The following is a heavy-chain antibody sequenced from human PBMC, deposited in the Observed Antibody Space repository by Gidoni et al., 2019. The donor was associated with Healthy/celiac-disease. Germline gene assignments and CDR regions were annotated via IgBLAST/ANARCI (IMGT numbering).Heavy chain of an antibody. CDR2: INAGNGNT. J-gene: IGHJ6*03. CDR1: GYTFTSYA. Sequence: QVQLVQSGAEVKKPGASVKVSCKASGYTFTSYALHCGRQAPGQRLEWMGWINAGNGNTKYSQKFQGRVTITRDTSASTAYMELSSLRSEDTAVYYCARDGRRVVYDTPYYYYYYMDVWGKGTTVTVSS. V-gene: IGHV1-3*01. CDR3: ARDGRRVVYDTPYYYYYYMDV. D-gene: IGHD3-3*01.